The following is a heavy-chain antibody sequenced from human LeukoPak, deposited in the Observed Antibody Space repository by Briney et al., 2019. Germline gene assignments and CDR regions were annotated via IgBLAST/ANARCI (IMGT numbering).Heavy chain of an antibody. D-gene: IGHD2-15*01. J-gene: IGHJ3*02. CDR2: IYPSDSDT. V-gene: IGHV5-51*01. CDR1: GYSFTTYW. Sequence: GESLKISCQGSGYSFTTYWIGWVRQMPGKGLEWMGIIYPSDSDTKYSPSLQGQVTISADTSTNTAYLQWSSLKDSDAAVYFCARQRYCSGGSCFSWYDAFDIWGQGIVVTVSS. CDR3: ARQRYCSGGSCFSWYDAFDI.